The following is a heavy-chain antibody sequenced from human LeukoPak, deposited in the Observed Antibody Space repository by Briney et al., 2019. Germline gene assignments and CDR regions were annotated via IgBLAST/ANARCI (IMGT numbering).Heavy chain of an antibody. CDR3: AKAWAAAGTFAS. CDR2: ISGSGGST. Sequence: PGGSLRLSCAASGFTFSSYAMSWVRQAPGKGLERVSAISGSGGSTYYADSVKGRFTISRDTSKNTLYLQMKSLRAEDTAVYYCAKAWAAAGTFASWGQGTLVTVSS. J-gene: IGHJ4*02. D-gene: IGHD6-13*01. CDR1: GFTFSSYA. V-gene: IGHV3-23*01.